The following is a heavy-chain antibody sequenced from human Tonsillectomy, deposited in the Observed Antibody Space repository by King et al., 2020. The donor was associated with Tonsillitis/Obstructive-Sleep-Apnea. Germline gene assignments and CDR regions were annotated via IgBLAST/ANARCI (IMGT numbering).Heavy chain of an antibody. D-gene: IGHD6-13*01. CDR3: SKSRGAAAGNYYYYMDV. CDR2: IISKAYGGTT. CDR1: GFTFGDYD. Sequence: VQLVESGGGLVKPGRSLRLSCTASGFTFGDYDMSWFRQAPGKGLEWVGFIISKAYGGTTEYAAFVKGRFTILRDYSQSIAYLQMNSLKTEDTAVYYCSKSRGAAAGNYYYYMDVWGKGTTVTVSS. V-gene: IGHV3-49*05. J-gene: IGHJ6*03.